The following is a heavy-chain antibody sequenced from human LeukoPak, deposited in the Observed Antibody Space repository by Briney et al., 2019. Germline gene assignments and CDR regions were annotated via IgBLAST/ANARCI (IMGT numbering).Heavy chain of an antibody. CDR3: ARVSVDD. Sequence: SVKVSCKASGYTFTSYDINWVRQATGQGLEWMGRIIPIFGTANYAQKFQGRVTITTDESTSTAYMELSSLRSEDTAVYYCARVSVDDWGQGTLVTVSS. D-gene: IGHD5/OR15-5a*01. J-gene: IGHJ4*02. V-gene: IGHV1-69*05. CDR2: IIPIFGTA. CDR1: GYTFTSYD.